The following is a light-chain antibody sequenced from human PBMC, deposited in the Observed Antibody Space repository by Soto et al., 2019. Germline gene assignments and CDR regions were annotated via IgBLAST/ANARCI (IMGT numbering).Light chain of an antibody. CDR1: QSLTNNY. CDR2: GAS. CDR3: QQYGTSPFT. V-gene: IGKV3-20*01. Sequence: EIVLTQSPGTLSLSPGERATLSCRASQSLTNNYLAWYQQKPGQAPRLLISGASNRATGIPDRFSGSGSGTDFTLAISRLEPEDFAVYYCQQYGTSPFTFGPGTKVDLK. J-gene: IGKJ3*01.